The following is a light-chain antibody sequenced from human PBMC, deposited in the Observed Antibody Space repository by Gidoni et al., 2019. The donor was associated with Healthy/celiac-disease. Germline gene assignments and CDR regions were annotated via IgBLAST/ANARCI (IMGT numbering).Light chain of an antibody. Sequence: EIVLTQSPGTLSLSQGESATLSCRASQSVSSSYLAWYQQKPGQAPRLLIYGASSRATGIPDRFSGSGSGTDFTLTISRLEPEDFAVYYCQQYGSSPQWTFGQGTKVEIK. J-gene: IGKJ1*01. CDR3: QQYGSSPQWT. CDR1: QSVSSSY. CDR2: GAS. V-gene: IGKV3-20*01.